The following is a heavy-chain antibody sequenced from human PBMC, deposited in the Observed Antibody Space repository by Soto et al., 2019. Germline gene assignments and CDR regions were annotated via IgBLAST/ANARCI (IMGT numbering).Heavy chain of an antibody. D-gene: IGHD6-6*01. CDR3: AREFTGNSSSPYYYGLDV. Sequence: SETLSLTCAVSGGSISSSSYSWVWIRQPPGKGLEWIGTISNSGITYYDPSLKSRVTISVETSKNQFSLKLSSVTAADTAVYYCAREFTGNSSSPYYYGLDVWGQGTTVTVS. J-gene: IGHJ6*02. CDR2: ISNSGIT. CDR1: GGSISSSSYS. V-gene: IGHV4-39*07.